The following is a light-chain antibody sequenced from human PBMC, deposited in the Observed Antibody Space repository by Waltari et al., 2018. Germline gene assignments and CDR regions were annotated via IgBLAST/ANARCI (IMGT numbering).Light chain of an antibody. J-gene: IGLJ1*01. CDR3: GSYVNTRVLFV. CDR2: DVN. V-gene: IGLV2-14*03. Sequence: QSALTQPASVSGSPGQSITTSCGGSSNDVGGYNFVSWYQQHPGKAPKVIIYDVNNRPSGISSRFSGSKSDNTASLTISDLQTEDEADYYCGSYVNTRVLFVFGSGTKVTVL. CDR1: SNDVGGYNF.